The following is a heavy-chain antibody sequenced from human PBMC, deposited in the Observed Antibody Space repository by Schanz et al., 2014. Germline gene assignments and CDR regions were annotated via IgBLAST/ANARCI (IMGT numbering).Heavy chain of an antibody. CDR3: ARESLNWEAFDI. Sequence: QVQLVESGGGFANPGGSLRLSCAASGFIFNDYYMNWIRQDPGKGLEWHSYISRDGTTSYYADTVKGRFTISRDNAKNSLYLEMTSLRGEDTAVYYCARESLNWEAFDIWGQGTVVTVSS. J-gene: IGHJ3*02. CDR2: ISRDGTTS. CDR1: GFIFNDYY. D-gene: IGHD7-27*01. V-gene: IGHV3-11*01.